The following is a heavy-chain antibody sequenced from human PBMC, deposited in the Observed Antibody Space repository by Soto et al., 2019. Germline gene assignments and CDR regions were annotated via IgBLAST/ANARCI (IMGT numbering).Heavy chain of an antibody. V-gene: IGHV2-5*02. CDR1: GYSLSTSGVG. J-gene: IGHJ4*02. D-gene: IGHD4-17*01. CDR2: TSWDDDK. CDR3: AHRPTVSYFDY. Sequence: QITLKESGPTLVKPTQILTLTCTFSGYSLSTSGVGVGWIRQPPGKALEGLALTSWDDDKRYSPSLKSRLTITKDTSKNQVVLTMTNMDPVDTATYYCAHRPTVSYFDYWGQGNLVTVSS.